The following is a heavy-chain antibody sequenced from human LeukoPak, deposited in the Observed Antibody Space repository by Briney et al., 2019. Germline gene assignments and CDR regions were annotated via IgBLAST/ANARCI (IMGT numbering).Heavy chain of an antibody. CDR1: GFPFSTYW. CDR2: IKQDGSEK. V-gene: IGHV3-7*01. D-gene: IGHD6-13*01. Sequence: QHWGSLRLSCAASGFPFSTYWMSWVRQAPGKGREWVANIKQDGSEKYYVDSVKGRFTISRDNAKNSLYLQMNSLRAEDTAVYYCAGHLDSSSWYPYDYWGQGTLVTVSS. J-gene: IGHJ4*02. CDR3: AGHLDSSSWYPYDY.